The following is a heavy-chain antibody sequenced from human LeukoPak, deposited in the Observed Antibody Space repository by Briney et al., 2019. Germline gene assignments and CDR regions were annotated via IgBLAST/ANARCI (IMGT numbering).Heavy chain of an antibody. CDR1: GYTFTGYY. Sequence: ASVKVSCKASGYTFTGYYMHWVRQAPGQGLEWMGWINPNSGGTNYAQKFQGRVTMTRDTSISTAYMELSRLRSDDTAVYYCAKNSIAAAGIPDNYYYMDVWGKGTTVTVSS. CDR2: INPNSGGT. J-gene: IGHJ6*03. D-gene: IGHD6-13*01. CDR3: AKNSIAAAGIPDNYYYMDV. V-gene: IGHV1-2*02.